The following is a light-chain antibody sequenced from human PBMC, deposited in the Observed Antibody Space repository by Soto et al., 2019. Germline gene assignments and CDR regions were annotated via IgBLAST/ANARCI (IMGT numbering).Light chain of an antibody. V-gene: IGKV3-15*01. CDR3: QQYNSWPPIT. CDR2: GAS. J-gene: IGKJ5*01. CDR1: QSVNSNY. Sequence: EIVLTQSPGTLSLSPGARATLSCRARQSVNSNYLAWYQQKAGQAPRLLIYGASTRATGIPDRFSGSGSGTEFTLTISSLQSEDFAVYYCQQYNSWPPITFGQGTRLEIK.